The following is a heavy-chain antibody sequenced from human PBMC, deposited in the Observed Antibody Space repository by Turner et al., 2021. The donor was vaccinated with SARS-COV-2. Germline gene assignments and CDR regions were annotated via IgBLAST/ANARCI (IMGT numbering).Heavy chain of an antibody. CDR1: GFTFNNYA. Sequence: EVQLVESGGDLVQPGGSRRLSCAVSGFTFNNYAMQWVRQAPGKGLDYVSVISDDGISTYYANSVKGRFTISRDNSKNMMYLQMGSLRPEDMAVYYCARQRLNDYAADYWGQGTLVTVSS. J-gene: IGHJ4*02. D-gene: IGHD2-2*01. CDR3: ARQRLNDYAADY. V-gene: IGHV3-64*01. CDR2: ISDDGIST.